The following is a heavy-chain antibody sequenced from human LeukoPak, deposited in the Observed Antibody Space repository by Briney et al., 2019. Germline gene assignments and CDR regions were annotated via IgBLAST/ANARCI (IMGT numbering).Heavy chain of an antibody. CDR3: ARNWGAGHPINFDY. CDR1: GYSFTSHY. V-gene: IGHV1-46*01. Sequence: ASVKVSCKASGYSFTSHYMHWVRQAPGQGLEWMGLINPSGSSTLYAQKFQGRVTMTRDMSTTTDYMELSSLRSDDTAVYYCARNWGAGHPINFDYWGQGTLVTVSS. D-gene: IGHD3-16*01. J-gene: IGHJ4*02. CDR2: INPSGSST.